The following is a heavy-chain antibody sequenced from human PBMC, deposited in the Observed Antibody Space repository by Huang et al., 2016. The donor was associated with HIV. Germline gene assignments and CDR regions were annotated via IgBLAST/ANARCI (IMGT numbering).Heavy chain of an antibody. D-gene: IGHD1-26*01. J-gene: IGHJ3*02. Sequence: EVKLLESGGGLVQPGGSLTLSCADSRFTFNSYVMTWVRQAPGKGLEWVSTIRGGGGRTYDADSVKGRFTISRDNSKNTLYLQMNSLRVEDTAVYYCASHRVGVWADAFDIWGQGTLVTVSS. V-gene: IGHV3-23*01. CDR1: RFTFNSYV. CDR3: ASHRVGVWADAFDI. CDR2: IRGGGGRT.